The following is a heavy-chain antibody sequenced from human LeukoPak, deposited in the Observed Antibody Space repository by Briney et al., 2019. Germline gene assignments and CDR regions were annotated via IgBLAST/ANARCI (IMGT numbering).Heavy chain of an antibody. CDR1: GGSISSYY. V-gene: IGHV4-59*01. CDR3: ARHVIAVAGTRYYFDY. CDR2: IYYSGGT. D-gene: IGHD6-19*01. J-gene: IGHJ4*02. Sequence: SETLSLTCTVSGGSISSYYWSWIRQPPGQGLEWIGYIYYSGGTNYNPSLKSRVTISVDTSKNQFSLKLSSVTAADTAVYYCARHVIAVAGTRYYFDYWGQGTLVTVSS.